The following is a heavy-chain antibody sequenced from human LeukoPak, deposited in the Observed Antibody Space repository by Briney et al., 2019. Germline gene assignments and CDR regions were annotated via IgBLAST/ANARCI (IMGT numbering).Heavy chain of an antibody. CDR2: MNPNSGNT. Sequence: ASVKVSCKASGYTFTSYDINWVRQATGQGLEWMGWMNPNSGNTGYAQKFQGRVTMTRNTSISTAYMELSSLRSEDTAVYYCARCPYYYGSGPMDVWGKGTTVTVSS. V-gene: IGHV1-8*01. J-gene: IGHJ6*04. D-gene: IGHD3-10*01. CDR1: GYTFTSYD. CDR3: ARCPYYYGSGPMDV.